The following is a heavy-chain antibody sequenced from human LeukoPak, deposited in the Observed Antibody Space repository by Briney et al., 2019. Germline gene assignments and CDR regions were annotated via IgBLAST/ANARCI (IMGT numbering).Heavy chain of an antibody. J-gene: IGHJ5*02. V-gene: IGHV4-30-4*02. CDR1: GGSISSGDYY. CDR3: ARVGRIAARLGWFDP. CDR2: IYYSGST. Sequence: PSETLSLTCTVSGGSISSGDYYWSWIRQPPGKGLEWIGYIYYSGSTYYNPSLKSRVTISVDTSKNQFSLKLSSVTAADTAVYYCARVGRIAARLGWFDPWGQGTLVTVSS. D-gene: IGHD6-6*01.